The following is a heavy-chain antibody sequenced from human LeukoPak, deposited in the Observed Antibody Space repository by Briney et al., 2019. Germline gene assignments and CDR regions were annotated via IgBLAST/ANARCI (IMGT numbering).Heavy chain of an antibody. CDR1: GGSISSGGYY. Sequence: SETLSLTCTVSGGSISSGGYYWTWIRQPPGKGLEWIGYIYQSGSTYYNPSLKSRLTISVDRSQNQFSLQLNSVTDADTAVYYCARGPNSGRTYYYYMDVWGEGTTVTVS. J-gene: IGHJ6*03. CDR3: ARGPNSGRTYYYYMDV. CDR2: IYQSGST. D-gene: IGHD2-21*01. V-gene: IGHV4-30-2*01.